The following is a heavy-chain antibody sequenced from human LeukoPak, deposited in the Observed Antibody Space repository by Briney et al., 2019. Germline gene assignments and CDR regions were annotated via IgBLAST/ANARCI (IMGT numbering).Heavy chain of an antibody. CDR2: INSKSDTI. J-gene: IGHJ5*02. CDR3: ASRTIVWYRDSNWFAL. V-gene: IGHV3-48*04. Sequence: GGSLRLSCVASGFTFSRYSMNWVRQAPGKGLEWVSYINSKSDTIYYADSVKGRFTISRDNAKSALYLQINSLRAEDTAVYYCASRTIVWYRDSNWFALWGQGPLV. CDR1: GFTFSRYS. D-gene: IGHD3-9*01.